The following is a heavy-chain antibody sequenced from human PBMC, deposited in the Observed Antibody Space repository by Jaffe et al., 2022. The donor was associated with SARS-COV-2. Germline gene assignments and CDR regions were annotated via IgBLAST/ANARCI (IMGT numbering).Heavy chain of an antibody. CDR2: IIPIFGTA. CDR3: ARGLERRTARSYYYYYMDV. J-gene: IGHJ6*03. Sequence: QVQLVQSGAEVKKPGSSVKVSCKASGGTFSSYAISWVRQAPGQGLEWMGGIIPIFGTANYAQKFQGRVTITADESTSTAYMELSSLRSEDTAVYYCARGLERRTARSYYYYYMDVWGKGTTVTVSS. D-gene: IGHD1-1*01. CDR1: GGTFSSYA. V-gene: IGHV1-69*01.